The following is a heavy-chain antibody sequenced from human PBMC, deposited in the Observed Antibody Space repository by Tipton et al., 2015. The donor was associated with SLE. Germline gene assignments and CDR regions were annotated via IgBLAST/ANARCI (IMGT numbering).Heavy chain of an antibody. V-gene: IGHV3-48*01. CDR2: ISSGSSSI. CDR1: GFTLSTYS. CDR3: ARDQYGDYGQDAFDI. D-gene: IGHD4-17*01. Sequence: GSLRLSCAASGFTLSTYSMNWVRQAPGKGLEWVSYISSGSSSIYYADSVKGRFTISRDNAKNSLYLQMNSLRAEDTALYYCARDQYGDYGQDAFDIWGQGTMVTVSS. J-gene: IGHJ3*02.